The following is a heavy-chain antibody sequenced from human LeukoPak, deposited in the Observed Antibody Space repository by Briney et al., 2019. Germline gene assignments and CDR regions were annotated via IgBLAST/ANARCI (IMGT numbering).Heavy chain of an antibody. CDR1: GGSISSSSRY. Sequence: SETLSLTCTVSGGSISSSSRYWGWIRQPPGKGLEWIGSIYYSGSTYYNPSLKSRVTISVDTSKNQFSLKLSSVTAADTAMYYCARHSTIVTERWFDPWGQGTLVTVSS. D-gene: IGHD2-21*01. V-gene: IGHV4-39*01. CDR2: IYYSGST. CDR3: ARHSTIVTERWFDP. J-gene: IGHJ5*02.